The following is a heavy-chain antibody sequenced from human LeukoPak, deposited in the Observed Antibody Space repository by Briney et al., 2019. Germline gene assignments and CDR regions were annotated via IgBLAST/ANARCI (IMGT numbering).Heavy chain of an antibody. CDR1: GGSTSSYY. CDR3: ARHGTISSESYFDY. CDR2: IHNSGRT. J-gene: IGHJ4*02. D-gene: IGHD1-14*01. Sequence: SETLSLTCTVSGGSTSSYYWSWIRQSPGKGLEWIGYIHNSGRTNYNPSLKSRVTGFVDTSKNQVSLRLSSVTAADTAVYYCARHGTISSESYFDYWGQGALVTVSS. V-gene: IGHV4-59*08.